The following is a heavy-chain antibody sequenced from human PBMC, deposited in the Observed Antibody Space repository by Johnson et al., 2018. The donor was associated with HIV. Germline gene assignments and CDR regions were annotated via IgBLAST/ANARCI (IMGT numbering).Heavy chain of an antibody. CDR1: GFTVSSNY. Sequence: VQLVESGGGLVKPGGSLRLSCAASGFTVSSNYMSWVRQAPGKGLEWVSAISGSGGSTYYADSVKGRFTISRDNSKNTLYLQMNSLRAEDTAVYYCTREKGGAISAFDIWGQGTMVTVSS. J-gene: IGHJ3*02. CDR3: TREKGGAISAFDI. CDR2: ISGSGGST. D-gene: IGHD3-10*01. V-gene: IGHV3-23*04.